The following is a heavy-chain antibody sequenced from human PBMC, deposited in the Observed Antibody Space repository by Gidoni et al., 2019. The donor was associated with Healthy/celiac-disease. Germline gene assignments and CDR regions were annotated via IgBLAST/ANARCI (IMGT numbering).Heavy chain of an antibody. CDR2: IKQDGSEK. D-gene: IGHD2-2*01. CDR1: GFTFSSYW. J-gene: IGHJ4*02. CDR3: ARDWGWVGYCSSTSCSHHYY. Sequence: EVQLVESGGGLVQPGGSLRLSCAASGFTFSSYWLSWVRQAPGKGLEWVANIKQDGSEKYYVDSVKGRFTISRDNAKNSLYLQMNSLRAEDTAVYYCARDWGWVGYCSSTSCSHHYYWGQGTLVTVSS. V-gene: IGHV3-7*01.